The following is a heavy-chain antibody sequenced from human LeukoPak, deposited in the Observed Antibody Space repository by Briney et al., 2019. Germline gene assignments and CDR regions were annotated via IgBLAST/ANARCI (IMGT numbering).Heavy chain of an antibody. D-gene: IGHD1-1*01. V-gene: IGHV3-30*18. J-gene: IGHJ4*02. CDR1: LFSFSSYG. CDR3: AKDQGDWNDVYFDY. CDR2: ISLVGSNK. Sequence: GGSLRLSCAPSLFSFSSYGMHWVRQAPRKGLEGVAVISLVGSNKYYADSVKGRFTISRDNSKNTLYLQMNSLRAEDTAVYYCAKDQGDWNDVYFDYWGQGTLVTVSS.